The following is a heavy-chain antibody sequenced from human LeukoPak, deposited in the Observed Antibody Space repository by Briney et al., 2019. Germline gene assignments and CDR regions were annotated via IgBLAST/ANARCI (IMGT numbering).Heavy chain of an antibody. J-gene: IGHJ4*02. CDR2: ISSSSSTI. D-gene: IGHD1-14*01. V-gene: IGHV3-48*01. Sequence: GGSLRLSCAASGFTFSSYSMNWVRQAPGKGLEWASYISSSSSTIYYADSVKGRFTISRDNSKNTLYLQMDSLRADDTAVYYCAKESAYISPRNYYFDFWGQGTLVTVSS. CDR3: AKESAYISPRNYYFDF. CDR1: GFTFSSYS.